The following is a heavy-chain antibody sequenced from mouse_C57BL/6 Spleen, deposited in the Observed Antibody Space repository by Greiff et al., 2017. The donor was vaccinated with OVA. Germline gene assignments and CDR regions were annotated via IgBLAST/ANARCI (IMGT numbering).Heavy chain of an antibody. D-gene: IGHD2-3*01. CDR1: GFSLTGYG. CDR3: AKSEIYDGYYLDY. J-gene: IGHJ2*01. V-gene: IGHV2-5*01. CDR2: IWRGGGT. Sequence: VQLQESGPGLVQPSQSLSMTCTVSGFSLTGYGVHWVRQSPGKGLEWLGVIWRGGGTDYNAAFMSSLSITNDNSNSQVFVKMNRLQADDTAIYYCAKSEIYDGYYLDYWGNGTTLSVSS.